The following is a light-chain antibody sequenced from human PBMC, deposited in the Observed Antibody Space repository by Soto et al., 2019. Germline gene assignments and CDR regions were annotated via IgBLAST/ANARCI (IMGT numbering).Light chain of an antibody. J-gene: IGKJ2*01. Sequence: EVVMTQSPASLSASPGNRVTRSCRASQNILSSLAWYQQRPGQAPRLLIYDASTRATGIPPRFSGGGSGTEFTVTSSRLQSEDFAIYSCQQYDIWPPYTFGQGTKVDIK. CDR1: QNILSS. V-gene: IGKV3-15*01. CDR2: DAS. CDR3: QQYDIWPPYT.